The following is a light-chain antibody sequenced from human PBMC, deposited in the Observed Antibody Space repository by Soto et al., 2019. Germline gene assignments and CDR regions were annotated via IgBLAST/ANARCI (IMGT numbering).Light chain of an antibody. CDR2: RTS. CDR3: HQYGNFPRT. J-gene: IGKJ1*01. Sequence: EVVLTQSTCTLSLSPGERATLSCMASQSVISGDLACYQQKPGQAPRLLLYRTSSRVTGVPDRVRGSGYGTDFSLPISRLEPEDLAVYYCHQYGNFPRTFGQWTKVEIK. V-gene: IGKV3-20*01. CDR1: QSVISGD.